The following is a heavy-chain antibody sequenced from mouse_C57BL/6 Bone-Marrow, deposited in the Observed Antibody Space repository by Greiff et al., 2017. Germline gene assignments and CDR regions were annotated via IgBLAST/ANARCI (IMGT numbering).Heavy chain of an antibody. CDR1: GFNIKDDY. V-gene: IGHV14-4*01. D-gene: IGHD2-1*01. CDR3: TNYGKGY. Sequence: EVKLVESGAELVRPGASVKLSCTASGFNIKDDYMHWVKQRPEQGLEWIGWIDPENGDTEYASKFQGKATITADTSSNTAYLQLSSLTSEDTAVYYCTNYGKGYWGQGTTLTVSS. CDR2: IDPENGDT. J-gene: IGHJ2*01.